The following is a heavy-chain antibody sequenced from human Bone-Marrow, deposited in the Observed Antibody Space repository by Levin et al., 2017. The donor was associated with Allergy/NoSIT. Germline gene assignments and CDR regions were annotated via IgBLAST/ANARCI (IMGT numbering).Heavy chain of an antibody. V-gene: IGHV3-11*01. CDR1: GFTFSDYY. J-gene: IGHJ4*02. CDR2: ISSSGSTI. Sequence: GGSLRLSCAASGFTFSDYYMSWIRQAPGKGLEWVSYISSSGSTIYYADSVKGRFTISRDNAKNSLYLQMNSLRAEDTAVYYCATFWIVVVPAAPAVAGKDYWGQGTLVTVSS. CDR3: ATFWIVVVPAAPAVAGKDY. D-gene: IGHD2-2*01.